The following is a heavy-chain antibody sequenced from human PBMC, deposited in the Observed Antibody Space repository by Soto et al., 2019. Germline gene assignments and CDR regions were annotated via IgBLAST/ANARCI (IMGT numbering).Heavy chain of an antibody. V-gene: IGHV1-69*01. Sequence: QVQLVQSGAEVKKPGSSVKVSCKASGGTFSSYAISWVRQAPGQGLEWMGGIIPIFGTANYAQKFQGRVTITADESTSTAYMELSSLRSEDTAVYYCASSPYYDFWSGASTYYYYYGMDVWGQGTTVTVSS. CDR2: IIPIFGTA. CDR1: GGTFSSYA. D-gene: IGHD3-3*01. J-gene: IGHJ6*02. CDR3: ASSPYYDFWSGASTYYYYYGMDV.